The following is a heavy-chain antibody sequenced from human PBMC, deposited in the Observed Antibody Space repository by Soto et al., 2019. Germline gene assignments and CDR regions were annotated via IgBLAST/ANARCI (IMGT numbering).Heavy chain of an antibody. CDR2: ISPYNCNT. CDR1: DKTFFSYG. J-gene: IGHJ4*02. Sequence: QVQLVQSGAEVKKPGASVTVSCKASDKTFFSYGISWVRQAPGQGLAWMGWISPYNCNTNYAQKLQGRVTMTTDTSTSTADMELRSLRSDDTAVYYCATQIDTVMVLRDWGQGTLVTVSS. D-gene: IGHD5-18*01. V-gene: IGHV1-18*01. CDR3: ATQIDTVMVLRD.